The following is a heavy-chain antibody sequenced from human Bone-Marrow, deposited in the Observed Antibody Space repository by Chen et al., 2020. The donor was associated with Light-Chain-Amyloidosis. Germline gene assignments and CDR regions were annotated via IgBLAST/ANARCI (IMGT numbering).Heavy chain of an antibody. CDR2: ISPEGSSA. J-gene: IGHJ4*02. D-gene: IGHD3-22*01. V-gene: IGHV3-74*02. Sequence: EDHLVESGGGLYQPGGSLRLSCAASGFTFNCYWMHWVRRAPGEGLVWVARISPEGSSANYADSVKGRLTISRDNAKNTLYLQINSLRVEDTAVYFCAGGRDGYHGYFDYWSQGTLVTVSS. CDR3: AGGRDGYHGYFDY. CDR1: GFTFNCYW.